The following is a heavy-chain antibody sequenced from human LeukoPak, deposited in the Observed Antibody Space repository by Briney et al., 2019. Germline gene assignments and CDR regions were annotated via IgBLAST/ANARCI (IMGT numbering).Heavy chain of an antibody. CDR2: IYYSGST. V-gene: IGHV4-59*12. CDR3: ARGPPHSSSWYHY. CDR1: GGSISSYY. D-gene: IGHD6-13*01. Sequence: SETLSLTCTVSGGSISSYYWSWIRQPPGKGLEWIGYIYYSGSTNYNPSLKSRVTISVDTSKNQFSLKLSSVTAADTAVYYCARGPPHSSSWYHYWGQGTLVTVSS. J-gene: IGHJ4*02.